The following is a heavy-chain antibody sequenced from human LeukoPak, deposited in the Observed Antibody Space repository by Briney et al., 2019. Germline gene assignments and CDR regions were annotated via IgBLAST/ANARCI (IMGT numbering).Heavy chain of an antibody. V-gene: IGHV4-59*01. CDR3: AREGYCSVGSCYWFDP. D-gene: IGHD2-15*01. Sequence: SESLTLTCTVSGGSISSYYWSWIRQPPGKGLEWIGYIYYSGSTNYNPSLKSRVTISVDTSKNQFSLKLSSVTAADTAVYYCAREGYCSVGSCYWFDPWGQGTLVTVSS. CDR1: GGSISSYY. CDR2: IYYSGST. J-gene: IGHJ5*02.